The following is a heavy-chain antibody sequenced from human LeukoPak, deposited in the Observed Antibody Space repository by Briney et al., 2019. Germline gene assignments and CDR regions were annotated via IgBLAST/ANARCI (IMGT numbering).Heavy chain of an antibody. J-gene: IGHJ4*02. CDR1: GFTFSSYA. CDR2: ISGSGGST. D-gene: IGHD3-9*01. Sequence: GGSLRLSCAAPGFTFSSYAMSLVRQAPGKGLEWVSAISGSGGSTYYADSVKGRFTISRDNSKNTLYLQMNSLRAEDTAVYYCAKGNGRKTYYDILTGYPGAYFDYWGQGTLVTVSS. CDR3: AKGNGRKTYYDILTGYPGAYFDY. V-gene: IGHV3-23*01.